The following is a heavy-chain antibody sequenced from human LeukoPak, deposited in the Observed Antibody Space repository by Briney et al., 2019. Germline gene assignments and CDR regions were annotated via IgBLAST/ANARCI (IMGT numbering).Heavy chain of an antibody. Sequence: GGSLRLSCAASGFTFSSSAMSWVRQAPGKGLEWVSTISGSDSSTYYADSVKGRFTISRDNSKNTLYLQMNSLRADDTAVYYCASGYDAVGGYYFDYWGQGTLVTVSS. CDR1: GFTFSSSA. J-gene: IGHJ4*02. V-gene: IGHV3-23*01. D-gene: IGHD5-12*01. CDR3: ASGYDAVGGYYFDY. CDR2: ISGSDSST.